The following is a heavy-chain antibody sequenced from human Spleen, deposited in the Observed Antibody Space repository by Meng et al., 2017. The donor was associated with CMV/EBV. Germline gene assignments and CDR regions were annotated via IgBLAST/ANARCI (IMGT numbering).Heavy chain of an antibody. D-gene: IGHD5-24*01. CDR2: IYPGDSDT. Sequence: GESLKISCKGSGYSFNSYWIGWVRQMPGKGLEWMGIIYPGDSDTRYSPSFQGQVTISADKYITTAYLQWSSLKAADTAMYYCAKLNGQMATHYWGQGTPVTVSS. CDR3: AKLNGQMATHY. V-gene: IGHV5-51*01. CDR1: GYSFNSYW. J-gene: IGHJ4*02.